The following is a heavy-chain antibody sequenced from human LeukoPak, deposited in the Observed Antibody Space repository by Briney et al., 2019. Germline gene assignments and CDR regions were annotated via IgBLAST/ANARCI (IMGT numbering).Heavy chain of an antibody. CDR2: IWYDGSNK. CDR3: ARGRSGYYPPADY. Sequence: HSGGSRRLSCAASGFTFSSYGMHWVRQAPGKGLEWVAVIWYDGSNKYYADSVKGRFTISRDNSKNTLYLQMNSLRAEDTAVYYCARGRSGYYPPADYWGQGTLVTVSS. D-gene: IGHD3-22*01. V-gene: IGHV3-33*01. J-gene: IGHJ4*02. CDR1: GFTFSSYG.